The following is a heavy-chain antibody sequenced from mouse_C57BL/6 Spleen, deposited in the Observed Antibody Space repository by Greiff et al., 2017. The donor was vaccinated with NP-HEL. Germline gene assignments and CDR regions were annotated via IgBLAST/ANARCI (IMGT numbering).Heavy chain of an antibody. CDR2: INPNYGTT. J-gene: IGHJ4*01. CDR1: GYSFTDYN. CDR3: ARRKEGTGAMDY. V-gene: IGHV1-39*01. D-gene: IGHD3-1*01. Sequence: EVQLQQSGPDLVKPGASLTISCTASGYSFTDYNMNWVKQSNGKSLEWIGVINPNYGTTSYNQKFKGKATLTLDQSASTAYMQLNSLTSEDSAVYYCARRKEGTGAMDYWGQGTSVTVSS.